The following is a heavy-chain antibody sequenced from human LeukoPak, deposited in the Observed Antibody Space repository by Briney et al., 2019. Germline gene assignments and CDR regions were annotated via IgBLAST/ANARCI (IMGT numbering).Heavy chain of an antibody. D-gene: IGHD2-15*01. CDR1: GSRFTNYW. CDR2: IYPGDSDT. CDR3: ARLLGYYYYMDV. Sequence: GESLKISCQGSGSRFTNYWIGWVRQLPGKGLEWMGIIYPGDSDTRYSPSFQGQVTISADKSISTAYLQWSSLKASDTAMYYCARLLGYYYYMDVWGKGTTVTVSS. V-gene: IGHV5-51*01. J-gene: IGHJ6*03.